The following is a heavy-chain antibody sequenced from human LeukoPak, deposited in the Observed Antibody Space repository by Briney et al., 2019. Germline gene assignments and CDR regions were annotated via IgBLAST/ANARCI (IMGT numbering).Heavy chain of an antibody. CDR3: ASLKITRDFDY. J-gene: IGHJ4*02. V-gene: IGHV4-61*01. CDR1: NVSVSSGSYY. CDR2: IYYTGST. D-gene: IGHD1-14*01. Sequence: PSETLSLTCTVSNVSVSSGSYYWSWIRQPPGKGLEWIGYIYYTGSTNYNPSLKSRVTISIDTSKNQFSLKLTSVTTADTAVYYCASLKITRDFDYWGQGTLVTVSS.